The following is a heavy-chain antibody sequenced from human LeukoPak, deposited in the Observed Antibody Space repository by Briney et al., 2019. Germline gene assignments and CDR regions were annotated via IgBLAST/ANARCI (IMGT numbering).Heavy chain of an antibody. CDR2: IYYSGST. J-gene: IGHJ4*02. V-gene: IGHV4-39*07. CDR3: AREIRVVGATKLSDY. Sequence: PSETLSLTCTVSGGSISSSSYYWGWIRQPPGKGLEWIGSIYYSGSTYYNPSLKSRVTISVDTSKNQFSLKLSSVTAADTAVYYCAREIRVVGATKLSDYWGQGTLVTVSS. CDR1: GGSISSSSYY. D-gene: IGHD1-26*01.